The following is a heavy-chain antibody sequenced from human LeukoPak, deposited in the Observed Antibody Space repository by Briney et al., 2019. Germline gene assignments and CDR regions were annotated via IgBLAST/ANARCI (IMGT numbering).Heavy chain of an antibody. J-gene: IGHJ5*02. CDR1: GGSISSYY. CDR3: ASLVPAYREPKAQGGWFDP. V-gene: IGHV4-59*01. Sequence: PPETLSLTCTVSGGSISSYYWSWIRQPPGKGLEWIGYIYYSGSTNYNPSLKSRVTISVDTSKNQFSLKLSSVTAADTAVYYCASLVPAYREPKAQGGWFDPWGQGTLVTVSS. D-gene: IGHD2-2*01. CDR2: IYYSGST.